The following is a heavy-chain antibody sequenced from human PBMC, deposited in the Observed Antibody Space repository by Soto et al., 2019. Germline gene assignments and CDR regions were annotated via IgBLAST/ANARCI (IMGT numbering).Heavy chain of an antibody. D-gene: IGHD3-3*01. V-gene: IGHV3-7*01. Sequence: GGSLRLSCAASGFTFSSYWMSWVRQAPGKGLEWVANIKQDGSEKYYVDSVKGRFTISRDNAKNSLYLQMNSLRAEDTAVYYCAREGNYDFWSGYYSTFDYWGQGTLVTVSS. CDR1: GFTFSSYW. CDR3: AREGNYDFWSGYYSTFDY. J-gene: IGHJ4*02. CDR2: IKQDGSEK.